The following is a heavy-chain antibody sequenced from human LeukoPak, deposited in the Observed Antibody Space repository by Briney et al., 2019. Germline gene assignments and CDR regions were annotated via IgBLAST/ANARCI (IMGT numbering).Heavy chain of an antibody. D-gene: IGHD3-3*01. CDR3: ARGMYYDFWSANIVVYFDY. J-gene: IGHJ4*02. CDR2: IYYSGST. CDR1: GGSISSYY. V-gene: IGHV4-59*01. Sequence: SETLSLTCTVSGGSISSYYWSWIRQPPGKGLEWIGYIYYSGSTNYNPSLKSRVTISVDTSKNQFSLKLSSVTAADTAVYYCARGMYYDFWSANIVVYFDYWGQGALVTVSS.